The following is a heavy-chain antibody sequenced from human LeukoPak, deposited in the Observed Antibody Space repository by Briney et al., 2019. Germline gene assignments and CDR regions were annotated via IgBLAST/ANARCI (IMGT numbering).Heavy chain of an antibody. CDR1: GFSFSSYW. D-gene: IGHD1-26*01. Sequence: GGSLRLSCVASGFSFSSYWMHWVRQAPGKGLVWVARIVGDGTSATYADSVKGRFTISRDNAKNSLYLQMNSLRAEDTAVYYCARDRGSYEAIGDYWGQGTLVTVSS. CDR2: IVGDGTSA. CDR3: ARDRGSYEAIGDY. J-gene: IGHJ4*02. V-gene: IGHV3-74*01.